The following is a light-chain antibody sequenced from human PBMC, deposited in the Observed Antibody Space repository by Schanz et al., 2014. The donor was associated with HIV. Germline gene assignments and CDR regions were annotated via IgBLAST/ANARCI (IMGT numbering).Light chain of an antibody. J-gene: IGKJ4*01. Sequence: EVVLTQSPGTLSVSPGERATLSCRASQTVGNNYLAWYQQKAGQAPRLLIYGASSRATGIPDRFSGSGSGTDFTLTINRLEPEDVAVYYCQYYGSSLFGGGTKVEIK. CDR2: GAS. CDR1: QTVGNNY. V-gene: IGKV3-20*01. CDR3: QYYGSSL.